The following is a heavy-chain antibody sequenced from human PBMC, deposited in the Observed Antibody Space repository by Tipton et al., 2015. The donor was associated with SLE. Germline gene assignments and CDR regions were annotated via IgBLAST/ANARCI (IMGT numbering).Heavy chain of an antibody. CDR1: GGSLSSGSYY. Sequence: TLSLTCTVSGGSLSSGSYYWSWIRQPAGKGLEWIGRLYTSGSTHYNPSLKSRVTISVDTSKNQFYLKLSSVTAADTSVYYCASARVLEWLPYFYYWGQGTLVTVSS. CDR2: LYTSGST. J-gene: IGHJ4*02. V-gene: IGHV4-61*02. D-gene: IGHD3-3*01. CDR3: ASARVLEWLPYFYY.